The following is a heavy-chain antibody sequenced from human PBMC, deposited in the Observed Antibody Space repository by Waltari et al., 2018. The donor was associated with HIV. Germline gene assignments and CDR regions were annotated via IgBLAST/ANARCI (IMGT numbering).Heavy chain of an antibody. CDR1: NASFSEYS. CDR3: AGGRDSREQRLVAGFDF. CDR2: INHRGSN. D-gene: IGHD2-8*02. Sequence: QVQLQQWGAGLLKPSDTLSLTCAVYNASFSEYSWTWIRQIPGKRLEWIGEINHRGSNDYNPSLKSRVTMSSDMSKRQFSMRLKSVVAADTALYFCAGGRDSREQRLVAGFDFWGRGTLVTVSS. J-gene: IGHJ4*02. V-gene: IGHV4-34*02.